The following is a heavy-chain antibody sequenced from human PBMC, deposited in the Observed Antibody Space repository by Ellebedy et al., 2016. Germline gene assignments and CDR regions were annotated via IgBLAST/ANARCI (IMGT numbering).Heavy chain of an antibody. Sequence: SVKVSXKAPGFTFTSSAVQWVRQARGQRLEWIGWIVVGSGNTNYAQKFQERVTITRDMSTSTAYMELSSLRSEDTAVYYCAADALDTAMVRRFDPWGQGTLVTVSS. CDR2: IVVGSGNT. J-gene: IGHJ5*02. V-gene: IGHV1-58*01. CDR1: GFTFTSSA. CDR3: AADALDTAMVRRFDP. D-gene: IGHD5-18*01.